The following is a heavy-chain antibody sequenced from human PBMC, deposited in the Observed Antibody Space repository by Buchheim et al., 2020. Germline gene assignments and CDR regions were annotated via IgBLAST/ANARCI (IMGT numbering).Heavy chain of an antibody. CDR3: ARGYSSSSVRFDP. D-gene: IGHD6-6*01. V-gene: IGHV4-61*02. CDR1: GGSISSGSYY. CDR2: IYTSGST. J-gene: IGHJ5*02. Sequence: QVQLQESGPGLVKPSQTLSLTCTVSGGSISSGSYYWSWIRQPAGKGLEWIGRIYTSGSTNYNPSLKSRVTISVDTSKNQFSLKLSSVTAADTAVYYCARGYSSSSVRFDPWGQGTL.